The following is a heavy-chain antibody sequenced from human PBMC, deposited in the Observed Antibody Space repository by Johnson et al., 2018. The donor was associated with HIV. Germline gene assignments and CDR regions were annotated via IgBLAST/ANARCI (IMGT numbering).Heavy chain of an antibody. CDR3: ATFYYDNRDYYELASFLTDASDI. D-gene: IGHD3-22*01. Sequence: VQLVESGGGLVKPGGSLRLSCAASGFTFSNAWMSWVRQAPGKGLEWVGRIKSKTDGGTTDYAAPVKGRFTISRDDSKNTLYLQMNSLKTEDTAVYYCATFYYDNRDYYELASFLTDASDIWGQGTMVTVSS. CDR2: IKSKTDGGTT. CDR1: GFTFSNAW. J-gene: IGHJ3*02. V-gene: IGHV3-15*01.